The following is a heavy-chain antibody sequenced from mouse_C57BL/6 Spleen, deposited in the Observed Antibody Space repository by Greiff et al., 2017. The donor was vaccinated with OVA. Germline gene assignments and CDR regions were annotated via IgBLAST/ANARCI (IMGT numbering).Heavy chain of an antibody. J-gene: IGHJ2*01. CDR3: ARQYYGSSYNY. D-gene: IGHD1-1*01. CDR2: IDPSDSYT. V-gene: IGHV1-59*01. Sequence: QVQLQQPGAELVRPGTSVKLSCKASGYTFTSYWMHWVKQRPGQGLEWIGVIDPSDSYTNYNQKFKGKATLTVDTSSSTAYMQLSSLTSEDSAVYYCARQYYGSSYNYWGQGTTLTVSS. CDR1: GYTFTSYW.